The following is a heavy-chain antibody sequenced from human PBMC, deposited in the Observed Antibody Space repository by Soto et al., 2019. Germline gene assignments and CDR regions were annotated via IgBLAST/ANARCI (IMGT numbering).Heavy chain of an antibody. CDR1: GFTFTAHW. Sequence: PGGSLRLSCAASGFTFTAHWMTWVRQAHGEGLQWVANVNLDGGEKSYVDSPKGRFTISRDNAKNSVYLQMTSLRVDDTAIYYCAAYAYGSGTSFGYWGPGTLVTVSS. CDR2: VNLDGGEK. J-gene: IGHJ4*02. D-gene: IGHD3-10*01. V-gene: IGHV3-7*03. CDR3: AAYAYGSGTSFGY.